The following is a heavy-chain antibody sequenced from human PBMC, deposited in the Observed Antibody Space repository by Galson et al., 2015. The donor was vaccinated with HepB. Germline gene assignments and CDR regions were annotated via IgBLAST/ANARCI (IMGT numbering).Heavy chain of an antibody. CDR3: ASGVTVAGGDYQYYAMDV. J-gene: IGHJ6*02. CDR2: LYYSAST. Sequence: SETLSLTCTVSGGSISSRTYYWGWIRQPPGKGLEWIASLYYSASTYYSPSLRSRGVTVSVDASKNQVSLKLSSVTAADTAVYYCASGVTVAGGDYQYYAMDVWGQGTTVTVSS. D-gene: IGHD6-19*01. CDR1: GGSISSRTYY. V-gene: IGHV4-39*01.